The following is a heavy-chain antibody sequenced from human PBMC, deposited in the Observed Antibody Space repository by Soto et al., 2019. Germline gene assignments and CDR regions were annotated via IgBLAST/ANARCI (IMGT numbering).Heavy chain of an antibody. CDR3: ARDRYNGSGTYYNFYYGMDV. D-gene: IGHD3-10*01. CDR2: IYYSGST. CDR1: GGSISSGDYY. J-gene: IGHJ6*02. V-gene: IGHV4-30-4*01. Sequence: SETLSLTCTVSGGSISSGDYYWSWIRQPPGKGLEWIGNIYYSGSTDYNPSLRSRVTISLDTSKNHFSLRLRSVTAADTAVYYCARDRYNGSGTYYNFYYGMDVWGQGTTVTVSS.